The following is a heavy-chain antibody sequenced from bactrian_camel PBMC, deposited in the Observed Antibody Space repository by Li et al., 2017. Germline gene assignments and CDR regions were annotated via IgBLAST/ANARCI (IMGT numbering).Heavy chain of an antibody. J-gene: IGHJ4*01. Sequence: HVQLVESGGGSVQEGTSLTLSCAPPGIPYSRDCMAWFRQAPGKEREGVAGIDNNGVAKYTDSVKGRFTISQDNATNTVYLQMNSLKPEDTAMYYCAADCVLLPQGSYWDKLHEYNFWGQGTQVTVS. CDR3: AADCVLLPQGSYWDKLHEYNF. CDR1: GIPYSRDC. CDR2: IDNNGVA. D-gene: IGHD2*01. V-gene: IGHV3S53*01.